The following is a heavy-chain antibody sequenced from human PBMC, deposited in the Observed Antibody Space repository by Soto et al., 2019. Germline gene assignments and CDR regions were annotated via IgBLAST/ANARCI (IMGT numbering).Heavy chain of an antibody. Sequence: GESLKISCKGSGYSLTSYWISWVRQMPGKGLEWMGRIDPSDSYTNYSPSFQGHVTISADKSISTAYLQWSSLKASDTAMYYCARHGGYGDYGDAFDIWGQGTMVTVSS. V-gene: IGHV5-10-1*01. CDR1: GYSLTSYW. CDR2: IDPSDSYT. J-gene: IGHJ3*02. CDR3: ARHGGYGDYGDAFDI. D-gene: IGHD4-17*01.